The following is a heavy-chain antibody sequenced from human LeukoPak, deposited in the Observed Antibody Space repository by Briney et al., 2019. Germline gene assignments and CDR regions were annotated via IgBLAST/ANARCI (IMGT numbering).Heavy chain of an antibody. CDR2: IIPIFGTA. CDR1: GGTFSSYA. V-gene: IGHV1-69*13. CDR3: ARDSVRSGIRSGSFDY. Sequence: GASVKVSCKASGGTFSSYAISWVRQAPGQGLEWMGGIIPIFGTANYAQKFQGRVTITADESTSTAYMELSSLRSEDTAVYYCARDSVRSGIRSGSFDYWGQGTLVTVSS. J-gene: IGHJ4*02. D-gene: IGHD3-10*01.